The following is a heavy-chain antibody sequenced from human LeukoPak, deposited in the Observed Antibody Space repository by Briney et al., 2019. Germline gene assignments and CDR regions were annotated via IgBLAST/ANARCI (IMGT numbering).Heavy chain of an antibody. Sequence: ASVKVSCKASGGTFSSYAISWVRQAPGQGLEWMGWISAYNGNTNYAQKLQGRVTMTTDTSTSTAYMELRSLRSDDTAVYYCARASTDLVAAAVDYWGQGTLVTVSS. CDR3: ARASTDLVAAAVDY. V-gene: IGHV1-18*01. CDR1: GGTFSSYA. D-gene: IGHD6-13*01. J-gene: IGHJ4*02. CDR2: ISAYNGNT.